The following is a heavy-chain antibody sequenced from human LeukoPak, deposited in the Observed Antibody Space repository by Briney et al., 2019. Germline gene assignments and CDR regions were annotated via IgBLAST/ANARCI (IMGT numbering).Heavy chain of an antibody. CDR3: ATPKYYYDSSGYLVY. D-gene: IGHD3-22*01. CDR2: INPNSGGT. Sequence: GASVKVSCKASGYTFTSYYMHWVRQAPGQGLEWMGWINPNSGGTNYAQKFQGRVTMTRDTSISTAYMELSRLRSDDTAVYYCATPKYYYDSSGYLVYWGQGTLVTVSS. J-gene: IGHJ4*02. CDR1: GYTFTSYY. V-gene: IGHV1-2*02.